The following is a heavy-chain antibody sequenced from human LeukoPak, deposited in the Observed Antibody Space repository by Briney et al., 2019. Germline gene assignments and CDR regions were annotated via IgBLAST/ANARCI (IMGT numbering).Heavy chain of an antibody. Sequence: RGSLTLSCTAHGFTFTSHRTNCVRQVPWKGLLWVSRINGDGSGTNHADSVKGRFTISRDNAKNTLYLQMNSLRVEDTAVYYCARDRVYGSGSSDYWGQGTLVTVSS. J-gene: IGHJ4*02. V-gene: IGHV3-74*01. CDR1: GFTFTSHR. CDR2: INGDGSGT. CDR3: ARDRVYGSGSSDY. D-gene: IGHD3-10*01.